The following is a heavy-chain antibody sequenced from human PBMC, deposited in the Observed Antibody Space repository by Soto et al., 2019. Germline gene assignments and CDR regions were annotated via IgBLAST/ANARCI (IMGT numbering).Heavy chain of an antibody. CDR2: IYRTGST. V-gene: IGHV4-4*02. CDR3: ASRGPGTIVDY. Sequence: QVQLQESGPGLVKPSGTLSLTCAVSGGSFTSNNWWTWVRQPPGQGLEWIGEIYRTGSTNYNPSLKSRVTISLDKSENQFSLKVTSLTAADTAVYYCASRGPGTIVDYWGQGTLVTVSS. D-gene: IGHD1-7*01. J-gene: IGHJ4*02. CDR1: GGSFTSNNW.